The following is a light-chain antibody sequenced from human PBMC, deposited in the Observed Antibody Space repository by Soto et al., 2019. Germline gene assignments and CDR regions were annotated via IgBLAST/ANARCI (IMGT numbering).Light chain of an antibody. V-gene: IGKV1-27*01. CDR1: QGISNY. J-gene: IGKJ3*01. Sequence: DIQMTQSPSSLSASVGDRVTVTCRASQGISNYLAWYQQKPGKVPKLLIYGASTLQSGVPSRFSGSGSGTDFTLSISSLQPEDVATYYCQKYNSDSFTFGPGTTVDIK. CDR2: GAS. CDR3: QKYNSDSFT.